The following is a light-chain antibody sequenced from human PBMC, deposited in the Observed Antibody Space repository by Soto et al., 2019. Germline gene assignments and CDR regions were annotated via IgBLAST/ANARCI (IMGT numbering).Light chain of an antibody. Sequence: EIVLTQSPGTLSLSPGERATLSCRASQSINTRYSAWYQQKPGQPHRLLIYATSSRAPGIPDRFSGSGSGTDFTLTISRLEPEDVAVYYCQQYDDSARYKFGQGTNLDIK. J-gene: IGKJ2*01. CDR3: QQYDDSARYK. V-gene: IGKV3-20*01. CDR2: ATS. CDR1: QSINTRY.